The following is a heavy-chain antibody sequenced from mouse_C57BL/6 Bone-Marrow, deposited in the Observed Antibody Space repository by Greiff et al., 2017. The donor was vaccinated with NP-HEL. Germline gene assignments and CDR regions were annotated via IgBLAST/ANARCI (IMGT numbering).Heavy chain of an antibody. V-gene: IGHV5-12*01. CDR2: ISNGGGST. J-gene: IGHJ4*01. Sequence: DVMLVESGGGLVQPGGSLKLSCAASGFTFSDYYMYWVRQTPEKRLEWVAYISNGGGSTYYPDTVKGRFTISRDNAKNTLYLQMSRLKSEDTAMYYCARGDLLLRSYYAMDYWGQGTSVTVSS. CDR1: GFTFSDYY. D-gene: IGHD1-1*01. CDR3: ARGDLLLRSYYAMDY.